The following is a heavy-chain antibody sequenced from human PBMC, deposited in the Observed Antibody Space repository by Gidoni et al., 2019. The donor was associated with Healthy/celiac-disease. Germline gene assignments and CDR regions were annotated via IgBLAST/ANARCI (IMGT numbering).Heavy chain of an antibody. CDR3: ARDLVVVPAAILGHRVRDYGMDV. Sequence: EVQLVESGGGLVQPGGSLRLSCAASGFTFRSYWMSWVRQAPGKGLEWVANIKQDGSEKYYVDSVKGRFTISRDNAKNSLYLQMNSLRAEDTAVYYCARDLVVVPAAILGHRVRDYGMDVWGQGTTVTVSS. D-gene: IGHD2-2*01. CDR2: IKQDGSEK. V-gene: IGHV3-7*01. CDR1: GFTFRSYW. J-gene: IGHJ6*02.